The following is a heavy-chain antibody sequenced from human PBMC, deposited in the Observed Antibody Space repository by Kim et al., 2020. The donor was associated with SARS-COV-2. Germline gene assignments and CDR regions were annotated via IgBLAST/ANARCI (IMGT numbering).Heavy chain of an antibody. Sequence: GGSLRLSCAASGFTFEDYAMHWVRQTPGKGLEWVSGIGWNSRGIGYADSVKGRFTISRDNAKNSLYLQMNSLTTEDTALYYCAGKKGGQTSFEYWGQGTL. V-gene: IGHV3-9*01. J-gene: IGHJ4*02. CDR3: AGKKGGQTSFEY. CDR2: IGWNSRGI. D-gene: IGHD3-16*01. CDR1: GFTFEDYA.